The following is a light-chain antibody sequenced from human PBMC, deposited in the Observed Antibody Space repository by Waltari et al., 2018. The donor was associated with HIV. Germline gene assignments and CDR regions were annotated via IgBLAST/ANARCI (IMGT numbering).Light chain of an antibody. CDR2: DVS. V-gene: IGLV2-14*01. J-gene: IGLJ3*02. CDR1: SSDVSGYNF. Sequence: QSALTQPASVYGSPGQSITISCTGTSSDVSGYNFVSWYQQHPGKAPKLMIYDVSNRPSWVSNLFTGSKSGNTASLTISGLQAEDEADYYCSSYTSSSTGVFGGGTKLTVL. CDR3: SSYTSSSTGV.